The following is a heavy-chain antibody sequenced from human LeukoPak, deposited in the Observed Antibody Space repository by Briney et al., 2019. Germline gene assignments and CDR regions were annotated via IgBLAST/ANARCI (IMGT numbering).Heavy chain of an antibody. CDR1: GGSFSGYY. CDR3: ARRRGGPFDY. CDR2: INHSGST. Sequence: SETLSLTCAVYGGSFSGYYWSWIRQPPGKGLEWIGEINHSGSTNYNPSLKSRVTISVDTSKNQYSLKLSSVTAADTAVYYCARRRGGPFDYWGQGTLVTVSS. J-gene: IGHJ4*02. V-gene: IGHV4-34*01. D-gene: IGHD3-16*01.